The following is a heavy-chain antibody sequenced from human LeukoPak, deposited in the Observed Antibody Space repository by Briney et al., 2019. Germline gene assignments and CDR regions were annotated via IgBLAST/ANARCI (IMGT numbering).Heavy chain of an antibody. D-gene: IGHD1-20*01. V-gene: IGHV1-2*06. CDR2: INAKSGDT. CDR1: GYTFTDYY. CDR3: ARDPGITGTEDTFDY. J-gene: IGHJ4*02. Sequence: GASVKVSCKASGYTFTDYYVHWVRQAPGQGLEWMGRINAKSGDTNAAQRFQGRVTMTRVTSITTAYLELSRLRSDDTAVYYCARDPGITGTEDTFDYWGQGTLVTVSS.